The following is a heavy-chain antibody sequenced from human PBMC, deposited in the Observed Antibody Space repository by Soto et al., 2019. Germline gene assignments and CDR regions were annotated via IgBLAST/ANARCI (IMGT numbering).Heavy chain of an antibody. Sequence: SETLSLTCTVSGGSISSGDYYWSWIRQPPGKGLEWIGYIYYGGSTYYNPSLKSRVTISVDTSKNQFSLKLGPVTAADTAVYYCARVGNVDTAMVPDYWGQGTLVTVSS. CDR3: ARVGNVDTAMVPDY. CDR2: IYYGGST. D-gene: IGHD5-18*01. J-gene: IGHJ4*02. V-gene: IGHV4-30-4*01. CDR1: GGSISSGDYY.